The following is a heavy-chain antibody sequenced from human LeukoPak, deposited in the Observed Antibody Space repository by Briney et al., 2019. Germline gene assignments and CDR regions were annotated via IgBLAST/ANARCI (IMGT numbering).Heavy chain of an antibody. CDR2: FDPEDGES. CDR1: GASLSETS. CDR3: ATADKWEPLDY. Sequence: ASVKFSCKVSGASLSETSIHWVRQAPGQWLEWMGGFDPEDGESIFAQRFQGRFSMTEDTSIDTAYMELRSLRPEDTAVYYCATADKWEPLDYWGQGTLVTVSS. J-gene: IGHJ4*02. D-gene: IGHD1-26*01. V-gene: IGHV1-24*01.